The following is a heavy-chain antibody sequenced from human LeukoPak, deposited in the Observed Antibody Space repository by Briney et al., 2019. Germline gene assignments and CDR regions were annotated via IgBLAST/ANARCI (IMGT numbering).Heavy chain of an antibody. Sequence: SETLSLTCTVSGGSISSYYWSWIRHPAGKGLEWIGRIYTSGSTNYNPSLKSRVTMSVDTSKNQFSLKLSSVTAADTAVYYCARDSGIAAAGTFPLAYWGQGTLVTVSS. V-gene: IGHV4-4*07. J-gene: IGHJ4*02. CDR3: ARDSGIAAAGTFPLAY. CDR2: IYTSGST. D-gene: IGHD6-13*01. CDR1: GGSISSYY.